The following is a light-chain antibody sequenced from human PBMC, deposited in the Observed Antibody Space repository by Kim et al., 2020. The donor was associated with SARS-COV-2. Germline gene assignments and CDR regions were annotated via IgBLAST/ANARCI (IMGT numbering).Light chain of an antibody. Sequence: ASVGDTVTLTCRASQTVGGRLNWYQQKPSEAPKLLIFRASSLQGGVPSRFTGSGSGRDYTLTIRGLQPDDFATYFCQQGFFTPQTFGQGTKVDIK. CDR3: QQGFFTPQT. CDR2: RAS. J-gene: IGKJ1*01. V-gene: IGKV1-39*01. CDR1: QTVGGR.